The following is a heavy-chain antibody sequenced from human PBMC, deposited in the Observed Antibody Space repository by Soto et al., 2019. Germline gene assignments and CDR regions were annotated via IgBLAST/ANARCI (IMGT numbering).Heavy chain of an antibody. Sequence: QITLKESGPPRVKPTQTLTLTCTFSGFSLTSRPMGVGWIRQPPGKALGWLVFIYWDDDKRYSPSLKSRLTITKDTSGNQVVLTMTNMDPVDTATYYCAHRLSGYNWNGGYFDYWGQGALVTVSS. CDR3: AHRLSGYNWNGGYFDY. CDR1: GFSLTSRPMG. V-gene: IGHV2-5*02. CDR2: IYWDDDK. D-gene: IGHD1-1*01. J-gene: IGHJ4*02.